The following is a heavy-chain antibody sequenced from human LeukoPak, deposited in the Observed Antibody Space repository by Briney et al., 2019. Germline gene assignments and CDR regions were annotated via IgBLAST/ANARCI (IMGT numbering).Heavy chain of an antibody. CDR1: GYTFTNYG. D-gene: IGHD3-22*01. J-gene: IGHJ4*02. CDR2: ISAYNGVT. CDR3: ARDYDISGYYYGGY. V-gene: IGHV1-18*01. Sequence: GASVKVSCKASGYTFTNYGVNWVRQAPGQGLEWMGWISAYNGVTKYSLKIQGRVPMTTDTSTSTAYMELRSLRSDDTAVYYCARDYDISGYYYGGYWGQGTLVTVSS.